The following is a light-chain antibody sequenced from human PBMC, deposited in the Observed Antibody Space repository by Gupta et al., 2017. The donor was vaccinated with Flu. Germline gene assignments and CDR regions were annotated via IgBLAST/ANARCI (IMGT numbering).Light chain of an antibody. J-gene: IGLJ3*02. Sequence: QSALTQPASVSGSLGQSITISCTGTRRDIGGDDRVSWYQQHPGKAPRLLISEVTNRPSGLSARFSGSKSGNTASMTISGLQADDEADYYGGEYKRSSNAIIAGVFGGGTRLTV. V-gene: IGLV2-14*01. CDR3: GEYKRSSNAIIAGV. CDR2: EVT. CDR1: RRDIGGDDR.